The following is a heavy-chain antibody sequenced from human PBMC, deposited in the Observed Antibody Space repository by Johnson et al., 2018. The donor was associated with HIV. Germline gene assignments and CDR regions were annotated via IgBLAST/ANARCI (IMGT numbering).Heavy chain of an antibody. Sequence: VQLVESGGGLIQPGGSLRLSCAASGFTVSSKYMSWVRQAPGKGLEWVSLIYSGGTTYYADSVKGRFTISRDNSKNTLYLQMNSLRAWDTAVYYCARWQQLATDAFDIWGQGTVVSVSS. CDR3: ARWQQLATDAFDI. CDR1: GFTVSSKY. V-gene: IGHV3-53*01. D-gene: IGHD6-13*01. J-gene: IGHJ3*02. CDR2: IYSGGTT.